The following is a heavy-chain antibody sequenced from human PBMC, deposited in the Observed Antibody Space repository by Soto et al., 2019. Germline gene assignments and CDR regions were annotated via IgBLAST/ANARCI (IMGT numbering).Heavy chain of an antibody. CDR1: AFSFSSYA. D-gene: IGHD6-13*01. V-gene: IGHV3-23*01. CDR2: ISSSGGTS. J-gene: IGHJ3*02. CDR3: AKLTAAGWGFFDI. Sequence: PGGSLRLSCAASAFSFSSYAMTWVRQAPGKGLEWVSGISSSGGTSYYADSVKGRFTISRDNSKNTMYVQMNSLRAEDTAVYYCAKLTAAGWGFFDIWGQGTMVTVSS.